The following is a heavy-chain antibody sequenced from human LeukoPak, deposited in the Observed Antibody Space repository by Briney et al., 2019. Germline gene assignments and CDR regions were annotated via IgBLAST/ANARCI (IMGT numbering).Heavy chain of an antibody. V-gene: IGHV3-7*01. D-gene: IGHD6-19*01. J-gene: IGHJ4*02. CDR1: GFTFSNYW. CDR2: KKEDGSQI. Sequence: GGSLRLSCAGTGFTFSNYWMNWLRQAPGKGLEWVANKKEDGSQIYYVDSVKGRFTISRDNAKNSVYLQMNSLRAEDTAVYYCAGSSGWLFDYWGQGTLVAVSS. CDR3: AGSSGWLFDY.